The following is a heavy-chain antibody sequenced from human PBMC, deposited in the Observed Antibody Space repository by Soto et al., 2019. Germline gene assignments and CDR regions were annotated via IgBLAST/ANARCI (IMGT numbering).Heavy chain of an antibody. CDR1: GGSISTYY. V-gene: IGHV4-59*01. CDR2: IFHSGST. CDR3: ARDTYDYNSGNSWHDGLDV. Sequence: QVQLQESGPGLIKPSETLSLTCSISGGSISTYYWSWIRQPPGKGLEWIGHIFHSGSTNYSPSLKCRVTISVDTSRNQLSLSLRSVTAADTAVYFCARDTYDYNSGNSWHDGLDVWGQGRMVTVSS. D-gene: IGHD4-4*01. J-gene: IGHJ3*01.